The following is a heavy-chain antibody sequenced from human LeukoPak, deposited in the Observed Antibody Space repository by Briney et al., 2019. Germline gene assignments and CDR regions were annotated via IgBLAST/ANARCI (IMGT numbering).Heavy chain of an antibody. J-gene: IGHJ4*02. CDR1: GFSFSNYA. D-gene: IGHD3-16*02. CDR2: IRGGGET. Sequence: GGSLRLSCAASGFSFSNYAMSWVRQAPARGPEWVSSIRGGGETFYADSVKGRFTLSRDNSKNTLYLHMNSLRAEDTAVYYCAKERAGYTNPYYFDYWGQGTLVTVSS. V-gene: IGHV3-23*01. CDR3: AKERAGYTNPYYFDY.